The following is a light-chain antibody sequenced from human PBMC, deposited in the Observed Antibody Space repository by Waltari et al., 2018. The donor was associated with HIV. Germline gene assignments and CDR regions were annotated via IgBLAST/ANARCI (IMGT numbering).Light chain of an antibody. CDR2: YDS. CDR3: QVWDSSSDAYV. J-gene: IGLJ1*01. V-gene: IGLV3-21*04. Sequence: SYVLAPPPSVSVAPGKTARITCGGNNLGSKSAPWYQQKPGQAPVVVIYYDSDLTSGIPKRFSGSNSGNTATLTISRVEAGDEADYYCQVWDSSSDAYVFGTGTKVTVL. CDR1: NLGSKS.